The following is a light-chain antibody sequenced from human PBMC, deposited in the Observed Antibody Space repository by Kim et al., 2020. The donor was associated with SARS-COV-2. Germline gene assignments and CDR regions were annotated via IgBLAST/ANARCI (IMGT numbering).Light chain of an antibody. CDR3: QQSFNTPHT. J-gene: IGKJ2*01. Sequence: SASVGDRVTLACRASQIVRTYLTWHQQNPGSAPKLLIFAASTLQSGVPSRFSGSGSGTEFTLTISSLQPEDFATYYCQQSFNTPHTFGPGTKLEI. CDR1: QIVRTY. CDR2: AAS. V-gene: IGKV1-39*01.